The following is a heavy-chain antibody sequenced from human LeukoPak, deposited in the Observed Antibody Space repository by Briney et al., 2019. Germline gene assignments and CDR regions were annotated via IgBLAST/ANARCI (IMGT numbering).Heavy chain of an antibody. CDR3: AREGAVSGTLTLDT. V-gene: IGHV3-48*04. D-gene: IGHD6-19*01. CDR2: ISSVGDTI. Sequence: GGSLRLSCAASGFTFSHAWMNWVRQAPGKGLEWVSYISSVGDTIYYVDSVKGRFTISRDNAKNSLYLQMNSLRAEDTAVYYCAREGAVSGTLTLDTWGQGTLVTVSS. CDR1: GFTFSHAW. J-gene: IGHJ5*02.